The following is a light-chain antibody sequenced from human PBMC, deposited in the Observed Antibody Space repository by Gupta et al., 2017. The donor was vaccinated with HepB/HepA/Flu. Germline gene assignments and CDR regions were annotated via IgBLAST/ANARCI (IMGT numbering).Light chain of an antibody. CDR2: DAS. CDR3: QKSSNWPS. J-gene: IGKJ5*01. Sequence: EIVFTQAPATLSLSPGERATLSCRASQIVSSYLAWYQQKHGQAPRLLIYDASNRATGIPARFSGSGSGTDFTLTISSLEPEDFAVYYCQKSSNWPSFGQGTRLEIK. V-gene: IGKV3-11*01. CDR1: QIVSSY.